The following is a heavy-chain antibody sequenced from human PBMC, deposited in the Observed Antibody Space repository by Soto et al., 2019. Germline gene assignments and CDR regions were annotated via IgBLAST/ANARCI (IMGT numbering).Heavy chain of an antibody. CDR2: IWYDGGNK. J-gene: IGHJ3*02. V-gene: IGHV3-33*01. CDR1: GFTFSSYG. CDR3: ARDAIYDSAEDDAFDI. D-gene: IGHD3-3*01. Sequence: QVQLVESGGGVVQPGRSLRLSCAASGFTFSSYGMHWVRQAPGKGLEWVAVIWYDGGNKYYADSVKGRFTISRDNSKNTLYLQMNSLRAEDTAVYYCARDAIYDSAEDDAFDIWGQGTMVTVSS.